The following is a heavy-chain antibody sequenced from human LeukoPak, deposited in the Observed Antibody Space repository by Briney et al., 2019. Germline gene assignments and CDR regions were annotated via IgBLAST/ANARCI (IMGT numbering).Heavy chain of an antibody. CDR1: GGSISSSSYY. CDR2: IYYSGST. J-gene: IGHJ4*02. D-gene: IGHD1-14*01. Sequence: KPSETLSLTCTVSGGSISSSSYYWGWIRQPPGKGLEWIGSIYYSGSTYYNPSLKSRVTISVDTSKNQFSLKLSSVTAADTAVYYCARGNGWHRKGAYFDYWGQGTLVTVSS. CDR3: ARGNGWHRKGAYFDY. V-gene: IGHV4-39*07.